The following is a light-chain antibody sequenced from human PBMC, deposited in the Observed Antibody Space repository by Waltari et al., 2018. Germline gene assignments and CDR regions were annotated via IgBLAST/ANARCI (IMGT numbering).Light chain of an antibody. CDR3: QQYGSSVMYT. CDR2: GAS. CDR1: QSLTKRY. J-gene: IGKJ2*01. V-gene: IGKV3-20*01. Sequence: VLTQSPDSLSLSPGERATLSCRASQSLTKRYLAWYQQKPGQAPRLLIYGASNRAAGIPDRFSGSGSGTDFTLTISRLEPEDFAVYYCQQYGSSVMYTFGQGTMLEIK.